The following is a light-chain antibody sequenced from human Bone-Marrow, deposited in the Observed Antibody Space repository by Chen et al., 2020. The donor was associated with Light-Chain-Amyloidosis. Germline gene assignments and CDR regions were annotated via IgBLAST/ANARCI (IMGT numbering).Light chain of an antibody. Sequence: SHELTQPPSLAVSPGQPARLTCSGDDLPKKYAYWYQQKPGQAPVLVIHRDTERPSGISERFSGSSSGTTATLTISGVQAEDEADYHCQSADSSGTYEVIFGGGTKLTVL. CDR3: QSADSSGTYEVI. CDR2: RDT. V-gene: IGLV3-25*03. J-gene: IGLJ2*01. CDR1: DLPKKY.